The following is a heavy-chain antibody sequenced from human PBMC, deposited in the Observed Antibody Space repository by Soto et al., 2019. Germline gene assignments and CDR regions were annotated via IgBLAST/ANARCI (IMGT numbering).Heavy chain of an antibody. V-gene: IGHV3-15*01. CDR3: TPLASGHYGYDF. CDR1: GFAFSDAS. CDR2: IKTKSSGGTT. D-gene: IGHD3-3*01. Sequence: DVQLVESGGDLVKPGGSLRPSCAASGFAFSDASMSWVRQAPGKGLGWVGRIKTKSSGGTTDYAALVKGRFTISRDDSKNTVYLQMDSLKAEDTAVYSCTPLASGHYGYDFWGQGTLVTVSS. J-gene: IGHJ4*02.